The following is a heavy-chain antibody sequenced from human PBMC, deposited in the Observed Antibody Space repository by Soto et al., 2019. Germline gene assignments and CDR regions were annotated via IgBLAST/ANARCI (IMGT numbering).Heavy chain of an antibody. CDR2: IYYSGST. V-gene: IGHV4-31*03. Sequence: LSLTCTVSGGSISSGGYYWSWIRQHPGKGLEWIGYIYYSGSTYYNPSLKSRVTISVDTSKNQFSLKLSSVTAADTAVYYCARATHIVLMVYAHEYYFDYWGQGTLVTVSS. D-gene: IGHD2-8*01. CDR1: GGSISSGGYY. J-gene: IGHJ4*02. CDR3: ARATHIVLMVYAHEYYFDY.